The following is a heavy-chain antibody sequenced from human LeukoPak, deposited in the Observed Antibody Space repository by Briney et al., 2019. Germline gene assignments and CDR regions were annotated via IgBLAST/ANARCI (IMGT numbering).Heavy chain of an antibody. Sequence: SGTLSLTCTVSGDSISSNNWWNWVRQPPGKGLEWIEEINHSGSINCNPSLKSRVTISVDKSRNQFSLQLTSVTAADTAVYYCARDLYGLVANYWGQGILVTVSS. V-gene: IGHV4-4*02. CDR3: ARDLYGLVANY. CDR2: INHSGSI. CDR1: GDSISSNNW. J-gene: IGHJ4*02. D-gene: IGHD2-8*01.